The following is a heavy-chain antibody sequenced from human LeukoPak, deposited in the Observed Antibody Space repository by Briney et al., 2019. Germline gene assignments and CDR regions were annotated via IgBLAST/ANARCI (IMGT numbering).Heavy chain of an antibody. D-gene: IGHD3-3*01. CDR2: IIPIFGTA. CDR3: ARSSPMAHYGVVIQDNWFDP. Sequence: GSSVKVSCKASGGTFSSYAISWVRQPPGQGLEWMGRIIPIFGTANYAQKFQGRVTITTDVSTSTAYMELSSLRSEDTAVYYCARSSPMAHYGVVIQDNWFDPWGQGTLVTVSS. V-gene: IGHV1-69*05. CDR1: GGTFSSYA. J-gene: IGHJ5*02.